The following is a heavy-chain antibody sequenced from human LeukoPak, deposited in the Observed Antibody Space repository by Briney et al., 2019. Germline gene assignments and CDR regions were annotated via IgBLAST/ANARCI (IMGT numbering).Heavy chain of an antibody. Sequence: ASVTVSCTASGDIFTDYYMYWVRQAPGQGLEWMGRINPNSGGTNYAQKFQGRVTMTRDTSISTAYMELSRLRSDDTAVYYCARGGSSGYYPDYWGQGTLVTVSS. V-gene: IGHV1-2*06. CDR2: INPNSGGT. CDR1: GDIFTDYY. D-gene: IGHD3-22*01. CDR3: ARGGSSGYYPDY. J-gene: IGHJ4*02.